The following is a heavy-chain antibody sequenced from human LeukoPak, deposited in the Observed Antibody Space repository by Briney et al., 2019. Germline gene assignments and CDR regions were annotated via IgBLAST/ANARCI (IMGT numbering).Heavy chain of an antibody. D-gene: IGHD3-16*01. J-gene: IGHJ4*02. CDR3: ARKQAANTYNHFDY. Sequence: PSETLSLTCAVYGGSFSGYYWSWIRQPPGKGLEWIGEINHSGSTYYNPSLKSRVTISVDTSKNQFSLKLSSVTAADTAVYYCARKQAANTYNHFDYWGQGTLVTVSS. CDR1: GGSFSGYY. CDR2: INHSGST. V-gene: IGHV4-34*01.